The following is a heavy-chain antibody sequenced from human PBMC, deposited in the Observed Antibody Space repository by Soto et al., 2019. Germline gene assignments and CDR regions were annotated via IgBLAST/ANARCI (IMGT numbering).Heavy chain of an antibody. V-gene: IGHV1-69*06. D-gene: IGHD3-10*01. CDR1: GGTFSSFA. CDR3: ATDTSMFRGRVADTPWFEF. Sequence: AVKVSCKASGGTFSSFAFSWVRQAPGQGLEWMGGIIPIFGTANYAQKFQGRVTITADKSTGTVYMEMTSLRSEDTAMYYCATDTSMFRGRVADTPWFEFWGQRALVTVSS. CDR2: IIPIFGTA. J-gene: IGHJ5*01.